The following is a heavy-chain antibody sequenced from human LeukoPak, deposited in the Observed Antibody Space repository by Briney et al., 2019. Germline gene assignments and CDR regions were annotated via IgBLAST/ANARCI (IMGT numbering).Heavy chain of an antibody. J-gene: IGHJ3*02. CDR3: ARALWILNVRITIYAFDI. D-gene: IGHD3-3*01. V-gene: IGHV4-31*03. CDR2: IYYSGST. Sequence: SETLSLTCTVSGGSISSGGYYWSWIRQHPGKGLEWIGYIYYSGSTYYNPSLKSRVTLSVDTSKNQFSLKLSSVTAADTAVYYCARALWILNVRITIYAFDIWGQGTMVTVSS. CDR1: GGSISSGGYY.